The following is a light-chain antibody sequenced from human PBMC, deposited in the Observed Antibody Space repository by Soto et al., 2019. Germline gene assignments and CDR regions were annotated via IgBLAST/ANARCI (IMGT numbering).Light chain of an antibody. CDR2: TTS. CDR3: LQHDSYPRT. Sequence: DIQMTQSPSAMSASVGDRVTITCRASQNIGSSLAWSQQKPGKVPKRLIHTTSTLESGVPSRFSGSGSVTEFTLTISSLQPEDFATYYCLQHDSYPRTFGPGTKVDIK. J-gene: IGKJ3*01. V-gene: IGKV1-17*03. CDR1: QNIGSS.